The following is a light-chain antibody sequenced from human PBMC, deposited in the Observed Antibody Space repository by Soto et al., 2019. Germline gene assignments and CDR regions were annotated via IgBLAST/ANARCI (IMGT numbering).Light chain of an antibody. CDR1: QSVFTY. CDR2: DVS. J-gene: IGKJ2*01. V-gene: IGKV3-11*01. Sequence: EIVLTQSPATLSLSPGERATLSCRASQSVFTYLAWYQQKPGQAPRLLIYDVSDRATGIPARFSGTGSGTDFTLTISSLEPEDFAVYYCQQYGSSPYTFGQGTKLEIK. CDR3: QQYGSSPYT.